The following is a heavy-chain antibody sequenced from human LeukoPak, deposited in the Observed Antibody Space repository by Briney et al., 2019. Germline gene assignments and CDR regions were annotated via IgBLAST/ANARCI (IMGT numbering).Heavy chain of an antibody. CDR3: ARDLGYYDSSGYDY. CDR2: ISSSSSYI. CDR1: GFTFSSYS. V-gene: IGHV3-21*01. D-gene: IGHD3-22*01. J-gene: IGHJ4*02. Sequence: GRSLRLSCAASGFTFSSYSMNWVRQAPGKGLEWVSSISSSSSYIYYADSVKGRFTISRDNAKNSLYLQMNSLRAEDTAVYYCARDLGYYDSSGYDYWGQGTLVTVSS.